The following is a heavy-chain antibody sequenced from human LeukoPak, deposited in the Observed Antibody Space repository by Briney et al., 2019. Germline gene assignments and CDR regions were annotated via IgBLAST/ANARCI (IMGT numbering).Heavy chain of an antibody. CDR2: ISSSGSSM. D-gene: IGHD3-3*01. V-gene: IGHV3-11*04. J-gene: IGHJ3*02. CDR1: GFKFNDYH. CDR3: ASKGGSFTISGVLYNDAFAI. Sequence: GGSLRLSCTASGFKFNDYHMTWIRQAPGKGLEWVSYISSSGSSMYYADSVKGRFTISRDNAKNSLYLQMNSLRAEDTAVYYCASKGGSFTISGVLYNDAFAIWGQGTMVTVSA.